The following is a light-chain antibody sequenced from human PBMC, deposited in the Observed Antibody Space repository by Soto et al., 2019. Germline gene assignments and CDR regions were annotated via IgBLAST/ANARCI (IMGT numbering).Light chain of an antibody. Sequence: QSALTQPRSVSASPGQSVTISCTGTSSDVGRYDYVSWYQQHPGKAPKLIVYDVTERPSGVPDRFSGSKSGNTASLTISGLQAEDEADYSCCSFALRSTLIFGGGTKVTVL. CDR1: SSDVGRYDY. CDR3: CSFALRSTLI. J-gene: IGLJ2*01. CDR2: DVT. V-gene: IGLV2-11*01.